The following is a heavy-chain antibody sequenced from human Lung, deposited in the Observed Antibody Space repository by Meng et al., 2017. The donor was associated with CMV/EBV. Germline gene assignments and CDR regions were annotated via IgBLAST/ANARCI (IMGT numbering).Heavy chain of an antibody. Sequence: GESLKISCTGSGFTFGDYPMTWVRQAPGKGLEWIGFIRNKGYGGTTEYAASVKGRFTISRDDSRSIAYLQMNSLKIEDTAVYFCARGEFRSSSSLDYWGQGXLVTVSS. D-gene: IGHD6-6*01. CDR3: ARGEFRSSSSLDY. J-gene: IGHJ4*02. V-gene: IGHV3-49*04. CDR1: GFTFGDYP. CDR2: IRNKGYGGTT.